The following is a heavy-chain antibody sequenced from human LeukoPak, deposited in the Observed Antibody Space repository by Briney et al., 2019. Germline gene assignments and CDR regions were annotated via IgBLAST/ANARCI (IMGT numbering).Heavy chain of an antibody. CDR2: IYYSGST. CDR3: AGFTMVRGVPDAFDI. V-gene: IGHV4-39*07. CDR1: GGSISSSSYY. D-gene: IGHD3-10*01. Sequence: SETLSLTCTVSGGSISSSSYYWGWIRQPPGKGLEWIGSIYYSGSTYYNPSLKSRVTISVDTSKNQFSLKLSSVTAADTAVYYCAGFTMVRGVPDAFDIWGQGTMVTVSS. J-gene: IGHJ3*02.